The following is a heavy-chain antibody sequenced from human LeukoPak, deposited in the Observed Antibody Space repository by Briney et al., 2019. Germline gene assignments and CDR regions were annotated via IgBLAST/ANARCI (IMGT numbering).Heavy chain of an antibody. CDR1: GYTFTGYY. V-gene: IGHV1-2*02. D-gene: IGHD5-24*01. CDR2: INPNSCGT. Sequence: ASVKVSCKASGYTFTGYYMHWVRQAPGQGLEWMGSINPNSCGTNYGQKFQGVVTMTRETSISTAYMELSRLRSDDRAVYYCARESEMATGYFDYWGQGTLVTVSS. J-gene: IGHJ4*02. CDR3: ARESEMATGYFDY.